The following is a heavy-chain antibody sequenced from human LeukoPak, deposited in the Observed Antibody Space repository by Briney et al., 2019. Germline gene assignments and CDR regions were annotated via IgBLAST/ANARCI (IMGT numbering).Heavy chain of an antibody. CDR1: GGTFSSYA. D-gene: IGHD4-23*01. J-gene: IGHJ4*02. V-gene: IGHV1-69*04. CDR3: AREPFTVVTPVGYFDY. CDR2: IIPILGIA. Sequence: EASVKVSCKASGGTFSSYAISWVRQAPGQGLEWMGRIIPILGIANYAQKFQGRVTITADKSTSTAYMELSSLRSEDTAVYYCAREPFTVVTPVGYFDYWGQGTLVTVSS.